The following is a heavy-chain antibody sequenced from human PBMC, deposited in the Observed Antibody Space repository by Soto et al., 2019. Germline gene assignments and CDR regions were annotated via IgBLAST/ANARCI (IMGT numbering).Heavy chain of an antibody. CDR1: GFTFSSYW. CDR3: ARDTGNKMDV. Sequence: PGGSLRLSCAASGFTFSSYWMHWVRQAPGKGLVWVSRIYSDGSSTNYADSVKGRFTISRDNAKNTLYLQMNSLRAEDTAVYYCARDTGNKMDVWGHGTTVTVSS. J-gene: IGHJ6*02. CDR2: IYSDGSST. V-gene: IGHV3-74*01. D-gene: IGHD4-4*01.